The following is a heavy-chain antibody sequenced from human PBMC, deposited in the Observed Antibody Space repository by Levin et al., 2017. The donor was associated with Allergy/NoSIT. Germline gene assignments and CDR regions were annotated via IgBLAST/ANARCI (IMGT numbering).Heavy chain of an antibody. Sequence: SETLSLTCTVSGGSMRSYYWSWIRQPAGKGLEWIGRMYSSGSTNYNYNPSLNSRVAMSVDTSKNHFSLRLTSVTAADTAVYYCARDSSGWTVGVHDAFDIWGQGTMVIVSS. CDR3: ARDSSGWTVGVHDAFDI. D-gene: IGHD6-19*01. CDR1: GGSMRSYY. CDR2: MYSSGSTNY. J-gene: IGHJ3*02. V-gene: IGHV4-4*07.